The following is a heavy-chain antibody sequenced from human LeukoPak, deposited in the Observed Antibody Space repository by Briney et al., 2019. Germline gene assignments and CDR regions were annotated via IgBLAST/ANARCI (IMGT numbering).Heavy chain of an antibody. V-gene: IGHV1-2*02. CDR2: INANTGVT. Sequence: ASVKVSCKTSGLTFTGHYMHWLRQAPGQGLEWMGWINANTGVTHYAVKFQGRVTITRDTSISTVYMDLSSLQSDDTAVYYCARVPNSSSWYSSRYFDYWGQGTLVTVSS. D-gene: IGHD6-13*01. CDR1: GLTFTGHY. J-gene: IGHJ4*03. CDR3: ARVPNSSSWYSSRYFDY.